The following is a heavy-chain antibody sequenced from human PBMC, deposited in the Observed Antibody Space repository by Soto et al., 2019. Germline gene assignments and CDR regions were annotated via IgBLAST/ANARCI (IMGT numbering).Heavy chain of an antibody. D-gene: IGHD2-2*01. CDR2: MNPESGNI. Sequence: ASVNVSCKASGYTFTSYDINWVRQATGQGLEWMGWMNPESGNIGYAQKFQGRVTMTRDTSISTAFMDLISLRSDDTAVYYCARFVRHQLPTIDFWGQGTLVTVSS. V-gene: IGHV1-8*01. CDR1: GYTFTSYD. J-gene: IGHJ4*02. CDR3: ARFVRHQLPTIDF.